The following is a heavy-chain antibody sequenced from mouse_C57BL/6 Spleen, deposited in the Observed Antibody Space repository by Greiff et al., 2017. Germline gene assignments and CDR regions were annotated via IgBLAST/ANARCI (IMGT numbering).Heavy chain of an antibody. J-gene: IGHJ1*03. CDR3: LYGGNWYFDV. CDR1: GYTFTSYG. D-gene: IGHD1-1*02. CDR2: IYPRSGNT. V-gene: IGHV1-81*01. Sequence: QVQLQQSGAELARPGASVKLSCKASGYTFTSYGISWVKQRTGQGLEWIGEIYPRSGNTYYNEKFKGKATLTADKSSSTAYMELRSLTSEDSAVYFCLYGGNWYFDVWGTGTTVTVAS.